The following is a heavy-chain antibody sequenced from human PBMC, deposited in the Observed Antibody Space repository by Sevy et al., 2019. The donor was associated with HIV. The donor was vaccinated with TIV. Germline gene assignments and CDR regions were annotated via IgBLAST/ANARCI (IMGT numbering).Heavy chain of an antibody. CDR2: ISGSGGST. D-gene: IGHD2-8*01. CDR3: AKDIPQGNDYYYGMDV. V-gene: IGHV3-23*01. Sequence: GGSLRLSCAASGFTFSSYAMSWVRQAPGKGLEWVSAISGSGGSTYYADSVKGRFTISRDNSEKTLYLQMNSLRAEDTAVYYCAKDIPQGNDYYYGMDVWGQGTTVTVSS. CDR1: GFTFSSYA. J-gene: IGHJ6*02.